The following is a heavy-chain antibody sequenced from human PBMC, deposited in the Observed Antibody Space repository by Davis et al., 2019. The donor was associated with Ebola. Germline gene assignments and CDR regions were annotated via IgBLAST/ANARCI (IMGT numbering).Heavy chain of an antibody. CDR3: ARDLGTMVDV. Sequence: SVTVARKASVGTLRSYTISWVRQAPGLGLEWIGRIIPIHGIANYAQKFQGRVTITADKSTSTAYMELSSLRSEDTAVYYCARDLGTMVDVWGQGTTVTVSS. CDR1: VGTLRSYT. D-gene: IGHD3-10*01. V-gene: IGHV1-69*04. CDR2: IIPIHGIA. J-gene: IGHJ6*02.